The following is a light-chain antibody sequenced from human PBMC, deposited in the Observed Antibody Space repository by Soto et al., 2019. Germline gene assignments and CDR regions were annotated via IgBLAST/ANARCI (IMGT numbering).Light chain of an antibody. CDR2: GAS. Sequence: EIVLTQSPGTLSLSPGERATLSCRASQSVSSSYLAWYQQKPGQAPRLVIYGASSRATGIPDRFSGSGSGTDFTLTINRLEPEDFAVYYCRQYGRSLEFAFGGGTKVDIK. J-gene: IGKJ4*01. CDR1: QSVSSSY. V-gene: IGKV3-20*01. CDR3: RQYGRSLEFA.